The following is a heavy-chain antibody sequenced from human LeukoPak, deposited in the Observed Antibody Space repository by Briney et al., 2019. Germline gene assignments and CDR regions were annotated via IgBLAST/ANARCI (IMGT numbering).Heavy chain of an antibody. CDR3: AKGGPPYGDYVYFDY. CDR2: ISYDGYSE. D-gene: IGHD4-17*01. CDR1: GFTFRSYA. Sequence: GGSLRLSCAASGFTFRSYAMHWVRQAPGKGLEWVAVISYDGYSEYYADSVKGRFTISRDNSKSTLYLQMNSLRAEDTALYYCAKGGPPYGDYVYFDYWGQGTLVTVSS. V-gene: IGHV3-30-3*01. J-gene: IGHJ4*02.